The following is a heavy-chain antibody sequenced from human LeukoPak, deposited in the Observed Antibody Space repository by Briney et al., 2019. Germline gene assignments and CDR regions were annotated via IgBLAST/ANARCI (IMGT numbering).Heavy chain of an antibody. Sequence: PSETLSLICTVSGGSISSGGYYWSWIRQHPGTGLEWIGYIYYSGSTYYNPSLKSRVTISVDTSKNQFSLKLSSVTAADTAVYYCARDRGDSCGSVLFDYWGQGTLVTVSS. J-gene: IGHJ4*02. CDR1: GGSISSGGYY. D-gene: IGHD5-18*01. CDR2: IYYSGST. V-gene: IGHV4-31*03. CDR3: ARDRGDSCGSVLFDY.